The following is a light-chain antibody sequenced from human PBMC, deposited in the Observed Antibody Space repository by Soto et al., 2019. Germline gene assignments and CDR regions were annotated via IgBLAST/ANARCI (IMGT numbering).Light chain of an antibody. CDR3: QQRTNWPLT. Sequence: EIVLTQSPVTLSLSPGERATLSCRASQSVTTFLAWYQQKPGQAPRLLIYDASKRATGIPARFSGSGSGTDFTLTISSLEPEDFAVYYCQQRTNWPLTFGGATKVEIK. J-gene: IGKJ4*01. CDR2: DAS. V-gene: IGKV3-11*01. CDR1: QSVTTF.